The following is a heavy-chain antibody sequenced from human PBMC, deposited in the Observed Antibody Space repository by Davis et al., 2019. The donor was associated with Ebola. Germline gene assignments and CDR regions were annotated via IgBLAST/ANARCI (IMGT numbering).Heavy chain of an antibody. CDR1: GYSFTSYW. J-gene: IGHJ6*02. D-gene: IGHD2-15*01. CDR2: IYPGDSDT. CDR3: ARLGCSGGSCYSGIQDYYYYYGMDV. V-gene: IGHV5-51*01. Sequence: GESLKISCKGSGYSFTSYWISWVRQMPGKGLEWMGIIYPGDSDTRYSPSFQGQVTISADKSISTAYLQWSSLKASDTAMYYCARLGCSGGSCYSGIQDYYYYYGMDVWGQGTTVTVSS.